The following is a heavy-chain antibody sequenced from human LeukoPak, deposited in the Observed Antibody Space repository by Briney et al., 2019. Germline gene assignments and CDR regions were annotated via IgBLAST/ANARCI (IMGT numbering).Heavy chain of an antibody. J-gene: IGHJ4*02. Sequence: GGSLRLSCAASGFTFSSYGMSWVRQAPGKGLEWVSAISGSGGSTYYADSVKGRFTISRDNSKNTLYLQMNSLRAEDTAVYYCATTMIVVVMNYWGQGTLVTVSS. D-gene: IGHD3-22*01. V-gene: IGHV3-23*01. CDR3: ATTMIVVVMNY. CDR2: ISGSGGST. CDR1: GFTFSSYG.